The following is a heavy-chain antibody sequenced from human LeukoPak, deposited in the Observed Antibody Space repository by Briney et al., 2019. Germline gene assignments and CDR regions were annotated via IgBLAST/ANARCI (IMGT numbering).Heavy chain of an antibody. CDR3: ARRGYSGYIKKYYFDY. D-gene: IGHD5-12*01. V-gene: IGHV4-59*01. Sequence: SETLSLTCTVSGGSISSYYWSWIRQPPGKGLEWIGYIYYSGSTNYNPSLKSRVTISVDTSKNQFSLKLSSVTAADTAVYYCARRGYSGYIKKYYFDYWGQGTLVTVSS. CDR2: IYYSGST. J-gene: IGHJ4*02. CDR1: GGSISSYY.